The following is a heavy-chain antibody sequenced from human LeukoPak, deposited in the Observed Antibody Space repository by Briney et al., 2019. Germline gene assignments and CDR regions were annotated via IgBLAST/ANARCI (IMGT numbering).Heavy chain of an antibody. CDR1: GFTFSDSA. V-gene: IGHV3-73*01. J-gene: IGHJ6*02. CDR2: IISKANSYAT. Sequence: GGSLKLSCAASGFTFSDSAMHWVRQASGKGLEWVGRIISKANSYATAYVASGKGRFTISRDDTNNTAYLQMNSLNTEDTAVYYCTRLGDTMVRGVIMGMDVWGQGTTVTVSS. D-gene: IGHD3-10*01. CDR3: TRLGDTMVRGVIMGMDV.